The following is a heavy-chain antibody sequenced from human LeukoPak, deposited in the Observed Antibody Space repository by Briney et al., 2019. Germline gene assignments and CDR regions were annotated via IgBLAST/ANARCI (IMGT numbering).Heavy chain of an antibody. CDR1: ELNFKAHA. CDR2: LSFDASGR. CDR3: ARDLQEISSFYFDY. Sequence: GGSLRLSCVVSELNFKAHAMHWVRQAPGKGLEWVAGLSFDASGRNYADSVKGRFTISRDNSKNTLYLQMHSLSPEDTAVYFCARDLQEISSFYFDYWGQGSLVTVSS. J-gene: IGHJ4*02. V-gene: IGHV3-30*04. D-gene: IGHD3-16*02.